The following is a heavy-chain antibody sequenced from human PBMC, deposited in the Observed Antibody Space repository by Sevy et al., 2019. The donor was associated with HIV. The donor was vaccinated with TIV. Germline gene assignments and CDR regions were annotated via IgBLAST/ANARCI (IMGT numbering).Heavy chain of an antibody. D-gene: IGHD4-4*01. CDR3: AGYETTLLTFDP. CDR1: GGSISSSSYY. Sequence: SETLSLTCTVSGGSISSSSYYWGWIRQPPGKGLEWIGSIYYSGSTYYNPSLKSRVTISVDTSKNQFSLKLSSVTAADPAVYYCAGYETTLLTFDPWGQGTLVTVSS. CDR2: IYYSGST. V-gene: IGHV4-39*01. J-gene: IGHJ5*02.